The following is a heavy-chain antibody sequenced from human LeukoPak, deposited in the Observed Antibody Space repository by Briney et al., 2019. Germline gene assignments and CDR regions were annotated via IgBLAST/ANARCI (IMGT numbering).Heavy chain of an antibody. D-gene: IGHD2-2*01. CDR2: INHSGST. J-gene: IGHJ4*02. Sequence: SETLSLTCTVSGGSISSGSYYWRWIRQPPGKGPEWIGEINHSGSTNYNPSLKSRGTISVDTSKNQFSLKLSSVTAADTAVYYCARGYCSSTSCYLGHDYWGQGTLVTVSS. V-gene: IGHV4-39*07. CDR3: ARGYCSSTSCYLGHDY. CDR1: GGSISSGSYY.